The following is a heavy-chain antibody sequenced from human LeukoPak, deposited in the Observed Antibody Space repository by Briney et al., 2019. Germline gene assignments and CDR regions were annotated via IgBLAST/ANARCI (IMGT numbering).Heavy chain of an antibody. CDR3: AKVQSTVMTTSSVDY. D-gene: IGHD4-17*01. CDR1: GFTVSSNY. Sequence: GGSLRLSRATSGFTVSSNYMSWVRQAPGKGLEWVSVISGSGGYTYYADSVNGRFTISRDSSKNILNLQMNSLRVEDTAIYYCAKVQSTVMTTSSVDYWGQGTQVTVSS. CDR2: ISGSGGYT. J-gene: IGHJ4*02. V-gene: IGHV3-23*01.